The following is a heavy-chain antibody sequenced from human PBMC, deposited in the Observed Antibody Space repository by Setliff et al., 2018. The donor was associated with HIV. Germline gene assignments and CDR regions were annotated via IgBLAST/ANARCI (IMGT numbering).Heavy chain of an antibody. J-gene: IGHJ3*02. Sequence: PGGSLRLSCAASGFTFSTFWMGWVRQAPGKGLEWLSGISNTGSSTYYGDSVKGRFTISRDKSRNIVFLQMKSLRVEDTALYYCAKAASNLAAAGGPLDMWGPGTVVTVSS. CDR2: ISNTGSST. CDR1: GFTFSTFW. V-gene: IGHV3-23*01. CDR3: AKAASNLAAAGGPLDM. D-gene: IGHD6-13*01.